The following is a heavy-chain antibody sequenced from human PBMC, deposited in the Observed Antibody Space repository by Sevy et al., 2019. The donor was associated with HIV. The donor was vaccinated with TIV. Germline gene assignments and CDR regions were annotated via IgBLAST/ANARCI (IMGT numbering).Heavy chain of an antibody. CDR1: GYTFTSYY. CDR2: INPSGGST. Sequence: ASVKVSCKASGYTFTSYYMHWVRQAPGQGLEWMGIINPSGGSTSYAQKFQGRVTMTRDTSTSTVYMELSSLRSEDTAEYYCARGYCSSTSCYTGWFDPWGQGTLVTVSS. CDR3: ARGYCSSTSCYTGWFDP. V-gene: IGHV1-46*01. J-gene: IGHJ5*02. D-gene: IGHD2-2*02.